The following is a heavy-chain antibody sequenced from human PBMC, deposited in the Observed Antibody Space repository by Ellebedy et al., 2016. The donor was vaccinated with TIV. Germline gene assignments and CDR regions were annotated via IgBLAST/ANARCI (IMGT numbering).Heavy chain of an antibody. CDR2: IYPCDSDT. CDR3: ASYYGSGSYYSLDY. Sequence: GESLKISXKGSGYSFPRYWIAWVRQMPGKGLEWMGIIYPCDSDTRYSPSFQGQVTISADKSISTAYLQWSTLKASDTAMYYCASYYGSGSYYSLDYWGQGTLVTVSS. D-gene: IGHD3-10*01. V-gene: IGHV5-51*01. CDR1: GYSFPRYW. J-gene: IGHJ4*02.